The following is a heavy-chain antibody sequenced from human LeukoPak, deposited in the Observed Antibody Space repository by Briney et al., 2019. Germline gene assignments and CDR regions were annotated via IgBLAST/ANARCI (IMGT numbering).Heavy chain of an antibody. D-gene: IGHD2-15*01. Sequence: GGSLRLSCAASGFTFDDYVMHWVRQAPGKGLEWVSGISFNSGSIGYADSVKGRFTISRDNAKNSLYLQVNSLRPEDTALYYCAKGSRPLCSGGSCYYYYGMDVWGQGTTVTVSS. V-gene: IGHV3-9*01. J-gene: IGHJ6*02. CDR2: ISFNSGSI. CDR1: GFTFDDYV. CDR3: AKGSRPLCSGGSCYYYYGMDV.